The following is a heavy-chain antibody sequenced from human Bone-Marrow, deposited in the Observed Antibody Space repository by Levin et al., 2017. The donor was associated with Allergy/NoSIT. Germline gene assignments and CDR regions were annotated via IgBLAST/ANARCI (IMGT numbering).Heavy chain of an antibody. D-gene: IGHD4-17*01. Sequence: QSGGSLRLSCAASGFTFSSYAMSWVRQAPGKGPEWVSAISGSGGSTYYADSVKGRFTISRDNSKNTLYLQMNSLRAEDTAVYYCAKDPVPSTVTTWFDPWGQGTLVTVSS. CDR2: ISGSGGST. CDR1: GFTFSSYA. V-gene: IGHV3-23*01. J-gene: IGHJ5*02. CDR3: AKDPVPSTVTTWFDP.